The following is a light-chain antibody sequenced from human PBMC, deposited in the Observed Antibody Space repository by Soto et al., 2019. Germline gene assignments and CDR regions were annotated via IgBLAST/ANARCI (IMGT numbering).Light chain of an antibody. CDR2: DVS. CDR3: SSYTSSSTLV. CDR1: SSDVGAYNS. V-gene: IGLV2-14*01. Sequence: QSVLTQPASVSGSPGQSITISCTGTSSDVGAYNSVAWYQHNPGKAPKLMIYDVSNRPSGVSSRFSGSESANTASLSISGLQADDEADYYCSSYTSSSTLVFGTGTKVTAL. J-gene: IGLJ1*01.